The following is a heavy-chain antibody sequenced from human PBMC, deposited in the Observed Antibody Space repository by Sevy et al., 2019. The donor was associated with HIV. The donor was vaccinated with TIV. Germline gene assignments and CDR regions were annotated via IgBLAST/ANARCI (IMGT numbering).Heavy chain of an antibody. J-gene: IGHJ6*03. Sequence: GGSLRLSCAVSGFSFDSYGMTWVRQAPGKGLEWVSAISGSGTRTYYADSVKGRFINSRDNSKNTLDLQMNSLRAEDTAIYYCAKGGGGHYDPDEIAYYFYYYNMDVWGKGTTVTVSS. CDR1: GFSFDSYG. V-gene: IGHV3-23*01. D-gene: IGHD3-22*01. CDR3: AKGGGGHYDPDEIAYYFYYYNMDV. CDR2: ISGSGTRT.